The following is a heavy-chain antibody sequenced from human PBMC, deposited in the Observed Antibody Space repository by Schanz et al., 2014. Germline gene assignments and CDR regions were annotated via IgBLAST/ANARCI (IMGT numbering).Heavy chain of an antibody. D-gene: IGHD7-27*01. CDR3: ARDALLGRNIDY. CDR1: GYTFTNFA. V-gene: IGHV7-4-1*02. J-gene: IGHJ4*02. Sequence: QVQLVQSGSELKKPGASVKVSCRASGYTFTNFAMNWVRQAPGQGLEWMGRINTETGNPTYGQGFTGRVVLSLHTSVSTAYLQISSLRSEDTGVYYCARDALLGRNIDYWGQGTLVTVSS. CDR2: INTETGNP.